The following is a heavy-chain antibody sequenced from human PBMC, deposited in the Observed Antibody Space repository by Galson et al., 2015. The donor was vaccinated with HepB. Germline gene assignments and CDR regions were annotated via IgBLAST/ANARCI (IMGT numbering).Heavy chain of an antibody. CDR1: GFTFSSYA. V-gene: IGHV3-23*01. Sequence: SLRLSCAASGFTFSSYAMSWVRQAPGKGLEWVSAISGSGGSTYYADSVKGRFTISRDNSKNTLYLQMNSLRAEDTAVYYCAKEGPAYCGGDCSPPGPGPFDYWGQGTLVTVSS. D-gene: IGHD2-21*02. CDR2: ISGSGGST. J-gene: IGHJ4*02. CDR3: AKEGPAYCGGDCSPPGPGPFDY.